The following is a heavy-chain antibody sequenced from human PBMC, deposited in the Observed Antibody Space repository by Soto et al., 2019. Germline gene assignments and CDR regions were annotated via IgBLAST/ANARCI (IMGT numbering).Heavy chain of an antibody. CDR2: ISHDEVNK. CDR1: GFIFSTYA. J-gene: IGHJ4*02. CDR3: ALDRGGRGKNWNYSY. Sequence: GGSLRLSCAASGFIFSTYAMHWLRQAPGEGLEWVAVISHDEVNKYYADSVKGRFTISRDNSKDTLYLLMNSLGTEDTAVYYCALDRGGRGKNWNYSYWGQGTQVTVSS. D-gene: IGHD1-7*01. V-gene: IGHV3-30-3*01.